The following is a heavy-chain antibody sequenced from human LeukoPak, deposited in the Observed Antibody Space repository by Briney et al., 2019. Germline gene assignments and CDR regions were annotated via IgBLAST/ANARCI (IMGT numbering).Heavy chain of an antibody. D-gene: IGHD4-11*01. CDR1: GGSISSYY. V-gene: IGHV4-59*08. Sequence: PSETLSLTCTVSGGSISSYYWSWIRQPPGKGLEWIGYIYYSGSTNYNPSLKSRVTISVDTSKNQFSLKLSSVTAADTAVYYCARQGYSNYVWGRWFDPWGQGTLVTVSS. J-gene: IGHJ5*02. CDR2: IYYSGST. CDR3: ARQGYSNYVWGRWFDP.